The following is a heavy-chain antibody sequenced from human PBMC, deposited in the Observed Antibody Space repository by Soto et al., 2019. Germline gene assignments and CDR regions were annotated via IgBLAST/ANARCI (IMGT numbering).Heavy chain of an antibody. CDR1: GGSISNYY. Sequence: SETLSLTCTVSGGSISNYYWSWIRQPPGKGLEWIGYIHYSGSTNYSPSLKSRVTISVDTSKNQFSLKLSSVTAADTAVYYCATAVYSCAIGGPPRYLDFWGQGTLVTVSS. CDR3: ATAVYSCAIGGPPRYLDF. V-gene: IGHV4-59*01. J-gene: IGHJ4*02. CDR2: IHYSGST. D-gene: IGHD6-19*01.